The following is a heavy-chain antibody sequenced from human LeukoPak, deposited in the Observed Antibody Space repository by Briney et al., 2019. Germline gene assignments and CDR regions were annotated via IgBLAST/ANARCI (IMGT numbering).Heavy chain of an antibody. J-gene: IGHJ4*02. CDR2: ISGSGGST. D-gene: IGHD3-10*01. CDR1: GFTFSSYA. CDR3: SKEEDGYYCSTPSFFYY. V-gene: IGHV3-23*01. Sequence: GGSLRLSCAASGFTFSSYAMSWVRQAPGKGLEWVSAISGSGGSTYYADSVKGRFTISRDNSKNTLYLQMNSLRAQDTAVYFCSKEEDGYYCSTPSFFYYWGQGTLVTVSS.